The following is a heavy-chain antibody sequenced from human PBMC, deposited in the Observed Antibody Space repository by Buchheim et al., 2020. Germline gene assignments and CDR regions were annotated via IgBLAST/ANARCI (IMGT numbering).Heavy chain of an antibody. CDR3: ASARTGWYPMGI. D-gene: IGHD6-19*01. V-gene: IGHV4-34*01. J-gene: IGHJ4*02. CDR2: INHSGIT. Sequence: QVQLQQWGAGLLKPSETLSLTCAVYGGSFSAYVWNWIRQPPGKGLEWTGEINHSGITKYNPSLKSRVTISVDTLKNQFSLKLTSVTAADTAVYHCASARTGWYPMGIWDQGTL. CDR1: GGSFSAYV.